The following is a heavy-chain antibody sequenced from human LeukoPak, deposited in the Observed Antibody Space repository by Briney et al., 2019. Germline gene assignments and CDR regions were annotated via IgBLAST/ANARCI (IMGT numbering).Heavy chain of an antibody. J-gene: IGHJ4*02. D-gene: IGHD2-2*02. CDR3: ARGLYVPAAITVFDY. Sequence: SETLSLTCAVYGGSFSGYYWSWIRQPPGKGLEWIGEINHSGSTNYSPSLKSRVTISVDTSKNQFSLKLSSVTAADTAVYYCARGLYVPAAITVFDYWGQGTLVTVSS. V-gene: IGHV4-34*01. CDR2: INHSGST. CDR1: GGSFSGYY.